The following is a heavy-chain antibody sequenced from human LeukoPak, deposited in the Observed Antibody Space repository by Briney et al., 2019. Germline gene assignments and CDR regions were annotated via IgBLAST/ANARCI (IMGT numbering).Heavy chain of an antibody. Sequence: GGSLRLSCAASGFTFSSHAMSWVRQAPGKGLEWVSAISGSGGSTYYADSVKGRFTISRDNSKNTLYLQMNSLRAEDTAVYYCAKGEYSSSWYGYFDYWGQGTLVTVSS. CDR3: AKGEYSSSWYGYFDY. V-gene: IGHV3-23*01. CDR2: ISGSGGST. CDR1: GFTFSSHA. D-gene: IGHD6-13*01. J-gene: IGHJ4*02.